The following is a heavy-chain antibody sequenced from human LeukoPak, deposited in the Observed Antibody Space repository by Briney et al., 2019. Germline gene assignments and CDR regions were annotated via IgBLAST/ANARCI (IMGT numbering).Heavy chain of an antibody. J-gene: IGHJ3*02. V-gene: IGHV4-59*08. Sequence: GSLRLSCAASGFTFSSYAMHWVRQAPGKGLEWIGYIYYSGSTNYNPSLKSRVTISVDTSKNQFSLKLSSVTATDTAVYYCARHRGYSYGYDAFDIWGQGTMVTVSS. CDR3: ARHRGYSYGYDAFDI. CDR1: GFTFSSYA. CDR2: IYYSGST. D-gene: IGHD5-18*01.